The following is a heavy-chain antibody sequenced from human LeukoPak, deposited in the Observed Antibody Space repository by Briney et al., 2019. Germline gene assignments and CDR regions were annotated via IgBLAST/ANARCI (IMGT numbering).Heavy chain of an antibody. CDR1: GGSISSYH. D-gene: IGHD6-13*01. V-gene: IGHV4-59*01. J-gene: IGHJ4*02. CDR2: IYYSGST. CDR3: AREAGIAAAGTGVGTFDY. Sequence: PSETLSLTCTVSGGSISSYHWSWIRQPPGKGLEWIGYIYYSGSTNYNPSLKSRVTISVDTSKNQFSLKLSSVTAADTAVYYCAREAGIAAAGTGVGTFDYWGQGTLVTVSS.